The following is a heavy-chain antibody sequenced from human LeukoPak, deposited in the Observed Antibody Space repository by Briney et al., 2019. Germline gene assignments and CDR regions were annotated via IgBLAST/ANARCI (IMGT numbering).Heavy chain of an antibody. CDR1: GFTFNTYS. J-gene: IGHJ4*02. CDR3: ASILDYDILTGYAY. V-gene: IGHV3-21*01. CDR2: ISSSSSYI. D-gene: IGHD3-9*01. Sequence: GGSLRLSCAASGFTFNTYSMSWVRQAPGKGLEWVSSISSSSSYIYYADSVKGRFTISRDNAKNSLYLQMNSLRAEDTAVYYCASILDYDILTGYAYWGQGTLVTVSS.